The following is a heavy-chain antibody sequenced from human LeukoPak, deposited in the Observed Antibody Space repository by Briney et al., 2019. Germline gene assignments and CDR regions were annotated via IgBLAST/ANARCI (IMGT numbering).Heavy chain of an antibody. V-gene: IGHV3-9*01. CDR2: ISWNSGSI. CDR1: GFTFDDYA. CDR3: AKSTHWYFDL. J-gene: IGHJ2*01. Sequence: GRSLRLSCAASGFTFDDYAMHWVRQAPGKGLEWVSGISWNSGSIGYADSVKGRFTISRDNAKNSLYLQMNSLRAEDTAVYYCAKSTHWYFDLWGRGTLVTVSS.